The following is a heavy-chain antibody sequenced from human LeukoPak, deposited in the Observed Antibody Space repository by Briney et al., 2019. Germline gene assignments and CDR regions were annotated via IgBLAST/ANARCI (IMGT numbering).Heavy chain of an antibody. CDR3: AREEVWSGYYTVPRRRGWFDP. J-gene: IGHJ5*02. Sequence: WASVKVSCKASGGTFSSYAISWVRQAPGQGLEWMGGIIPIFGTANYAQKFQGRVTITTDESTSTAYMELSSLRSEDTAVYYCAREEVWSGYYTVPRRRGWFDPWGQGTLVTVSS. V-gene: IGHV1-69*05. CDR1: GGTFSSYA. CDR2: IIPIFGTA. D-gene: IGHD3-3*01.